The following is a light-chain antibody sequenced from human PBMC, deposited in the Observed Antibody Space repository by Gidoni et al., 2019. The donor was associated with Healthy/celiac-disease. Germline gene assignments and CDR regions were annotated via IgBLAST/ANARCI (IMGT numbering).Light chain of an antibody. CDR2: AAY. V-gene: IGKV1-39*01. CDR3: QQSYSTPWT. Sequence: DIQMTQSPSSLSASVGDRVTITCRSSHSISSYLTWYQQKPGKAPKLLIYAAYSLQSGVPSRCSGSGSGTDFTLTISRLQPEDSATYCCQQSYSTPWTFGQGTKVESK. CDR1: HSISSY. J-gene: IGKJ1*01.